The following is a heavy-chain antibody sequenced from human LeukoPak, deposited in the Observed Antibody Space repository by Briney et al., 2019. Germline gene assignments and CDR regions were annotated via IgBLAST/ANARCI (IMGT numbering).Heavy chain of an antibody. Sequence: GGSLRLSCAASGFTVSNNYMSWVRQAPGRGLEWVSIIYSGGSTYYADSVKGRFTISRDNSKNTLSVQMNSLRAEDTAVYYCARVILGDTSDAFDIWGQGTTVTVSS. CDR2: IYSGGST. CDR1: GFTVSNNY. CDR3: ARVILGDTSDAFDI. J-gene: IGHJ3*02. D-gene: IGHD1-26*01. V-gene: IGHV3-66*01.